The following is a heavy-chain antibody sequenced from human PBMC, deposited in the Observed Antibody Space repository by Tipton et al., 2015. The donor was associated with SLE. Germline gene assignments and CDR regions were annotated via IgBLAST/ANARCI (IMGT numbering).Heavy chain of an antibody. CDR3: ARGDSSGSSFQH. CDR1: GGSISSHY. V-gene: IGHV4-59*11. J-gene: IGHJ1*01. D-gene: IGHD3-22*01. Sequence: TLSLTCTVSGGSISSHYWSWIRQPPGKGLEWIGYIYYSGSTNYNPSLKSRVTISVDTSKDQFSLKLSSVTAAGTAVYYCARGDSSGSSFQHWGQGTLVTVSS. CDR2: IYYSGST.